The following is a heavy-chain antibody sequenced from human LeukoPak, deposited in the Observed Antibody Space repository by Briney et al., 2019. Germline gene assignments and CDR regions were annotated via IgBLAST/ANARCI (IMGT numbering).Heavy chain of an antibody. Sequence: SVKVSCRASGGTFSSYAISWVRQAPGQGLEWMGRIIPIFGTANYAQKFQGRVTITTDESTSTAYMELSSLRSEDTAVYYCARACSTSCPRDNWYDPRGQGTLVTVSS. CDR2: IIPIFGTA. CDR3: ARACSTSCPRDNWYDP. D-gene: IGHD2-2*01. J-gene: IGHJ5*02. V-gene: IGHV1-69*05. CDR1: GGTFSSYA.